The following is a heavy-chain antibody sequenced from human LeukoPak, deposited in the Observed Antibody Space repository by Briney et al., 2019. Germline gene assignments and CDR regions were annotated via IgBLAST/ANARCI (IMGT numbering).Heavy chain of an antibody. CDR1: GFTFSNYW. CDR2: INPGGSST. V-gene: IGHV3-74*01. J-gene: IGHJ4*02. CDR3: ARSNQADDY. Sequence: GVSLRLSCAASGFTFSNYWLHWVRQVPGKGLVWVSRINPGGSSTTYADSVKGRFTISRDNAKNTLYLQMNSLRAEDTAVYYCARSNQADDYWGQGTLVTVSS. D-gene: IGHD4-11*01.